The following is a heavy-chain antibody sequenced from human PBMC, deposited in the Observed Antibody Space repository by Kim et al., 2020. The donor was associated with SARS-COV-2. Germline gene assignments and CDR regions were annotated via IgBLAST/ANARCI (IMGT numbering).Heavy chain of an antibody. Sequence: ASVKVSCKASGYTFTSYAMNWVRQAPGQGLEWMGWINTNTGNPTYAQGFTGRFVFSLDTSVSTAYLQISSLKAEDTAVYYCARDLVRWSRNRQEIVVVPAAIGYWGQGTLATVSS. V-gene: IGHV7-4-1*02. CDR1: GYTFTSYA. CDR2: INTNTGNP. D-gene: IGHD2-2*01. CDR3: ARDLVRWSRNRQEIVVVPAAIGY. J-gene: IGHJ4*02.